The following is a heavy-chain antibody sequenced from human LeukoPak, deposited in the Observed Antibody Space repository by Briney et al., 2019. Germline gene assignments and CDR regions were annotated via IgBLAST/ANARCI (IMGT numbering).Heavy chain of an antibody. CDR1: GFTFSSYW. V-gene: IGHV3-7*01. CDR2: IKQDGSEK. D-gene: IGHD3-9*01. CDR3: ARDDDILTGYYLY. Sequence: PGGSLRLSCAASGFTFSSYWMSWVRQAPGKGLEWVANIKQDGSEKYYVDSVKGRFTISRDNAKNSLYLQMNSLRAEDTAVYYCARDDDILTGYYLYWGQGTLVTVSS. J-gene: IGHJ4*02.